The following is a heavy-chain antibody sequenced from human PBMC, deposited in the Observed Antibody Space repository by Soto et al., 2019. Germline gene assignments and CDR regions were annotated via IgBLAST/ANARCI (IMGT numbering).Heavy chain of an antibody. Sequence: GGSLRVSCAASGFTVSSNYMSWVRQAPGQGLEWVSVIYSGGSTYYSDSLKGLFTISRDNSKKTLYLQMNSLTAEDTAVYYCARDRVILTGYYKWGQGPLVTVSS. CDR1: GFTVSSNY. D-gene: IGHD3-9*01. CDR2: IYSGGST. J-gene: IGHJ4*02. V-gene: IGHV3-53*01. CDR3: ARDRVILTGYYK.